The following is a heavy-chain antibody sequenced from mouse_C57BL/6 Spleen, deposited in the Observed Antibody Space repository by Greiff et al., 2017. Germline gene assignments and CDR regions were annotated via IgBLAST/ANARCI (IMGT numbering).Heavy chain of an antibody. J-gene: IGHJ4*01. CDR3: ARRITTVVAPNAMDY. D-gene: IGHD1-1*01. CDR2: IYPRSGNT. V-gene: IGHV1-81*01. CDR1: GYTFTSYG. Sequence: QVQLKQSGAELARPGASVKLSCKASGYTFTSYGISWVKQRTGQGLEWIGEIYPRSGNTYYNEKFKGKATLTADKSSSTAYMELRSLTSEDSAVYFCARRITTVVAPNAMDYWGQGTSVTVSS.